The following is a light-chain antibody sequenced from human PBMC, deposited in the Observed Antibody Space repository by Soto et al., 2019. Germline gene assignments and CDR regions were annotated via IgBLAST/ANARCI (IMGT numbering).Light chain of an antibody. Sequence: QSVLTQPPSASGTPGQRVTISCSGSSSNIGSNYVYWYQQLPGTAPTTLIYRNNQRPSGVPDRFSGSKSGTSASLAISGLRSEDEADYYCAAWDDSLSGPVFGGGTKLTVL. V-gene: IGLV1-47*01. CDR3: AAWDDSLSGPV. CDR2: RNN. J-gene: IGLJ2*01. CDR1: SSNIGSNY.